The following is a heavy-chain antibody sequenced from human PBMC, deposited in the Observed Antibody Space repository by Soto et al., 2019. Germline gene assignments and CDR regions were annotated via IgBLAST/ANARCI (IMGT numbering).Heavy chain of an antibody. V-gene: IGHV3-7*01. CDR3: ARPISNGWFDY. CDR1: GFTFSSYW. J-gene: IGHJ4*02. Sequence: PGGSLRLSCAASGFTFSSYWMSWVRQLPGKGLEWVANIKEDGSGTFYVDSVKGRFTISRDNAKNSLYLQMSSLRVEDTALYYCARPISNGWFDYWGQGTLVTVSS. CDR2: IKEDGSGT. D-gene: IGHD3-9*01.